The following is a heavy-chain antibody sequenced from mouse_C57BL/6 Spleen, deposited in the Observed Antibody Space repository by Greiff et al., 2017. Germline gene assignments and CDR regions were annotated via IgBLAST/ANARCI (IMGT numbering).Heavy chain of an antibody. Sequence: EVKLQESGPGLVKPSQSLSLTCSVTGYSITSGYYWNWIRQFPGNKLEWMGYISYDGSNNYNPSLKNRISITRDTSKNQFFLKLNSVTTEDTATYYCAPITTVPWYFDVWGTGTTVTVSS. D-gene: IGHD1-1*01. CDR2: ISYDGSN. V-gene: IGHV3-6*01. CDR1: GYSITSGYY. J-gene: IGHJ1*03. CDR3: APITTVPWYFDV.